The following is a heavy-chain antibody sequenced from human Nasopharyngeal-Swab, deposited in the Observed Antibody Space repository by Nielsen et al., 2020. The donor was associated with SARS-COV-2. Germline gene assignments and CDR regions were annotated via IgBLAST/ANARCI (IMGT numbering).Heavy chain of an antibody. D-gene: IGHD4-17*01. CDR1: GGSISSYY. CDR3: ARHERYGDYYYYGMDV. J-gene: IGHJ6*02. CDR2: IYYSGST. Sequence: SETLSLTCTVSGGSISSYYWSWIRQPPGKGLEWIGYIYYSGSTNYNPSLKSRVTISVDTSKNQFSLKLSSVTAADTAVYYCARHERYGDYYYYGMDVWGQGTTVTVPS. V-gene: IGHV4-59*08.